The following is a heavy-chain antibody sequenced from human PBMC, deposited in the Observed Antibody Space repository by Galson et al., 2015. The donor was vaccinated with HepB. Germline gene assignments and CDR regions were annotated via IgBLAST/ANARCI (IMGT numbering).Heavy chain of an antibody. D-gene: IGHD6-13*01. CDR2: ISSSSSYI. Sequence: SLRLSCAASGFTFSSYSMNWVRQAPGKGLEWVSSISSSSSYIYYADSVKGRFTISRDNAKKSLYLQMNSLRAEDTAVYYCARDIIAAAGELFDYWGQGTLVTVSS. J-gene: IGHJ4*02. CDR3: ARDIIAAAGELFDY. CDR1: GFTFSSYS. V-gene: IGHV3-21*01.